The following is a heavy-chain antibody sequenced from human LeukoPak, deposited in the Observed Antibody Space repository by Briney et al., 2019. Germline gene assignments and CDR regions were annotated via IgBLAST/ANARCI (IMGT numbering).Heavy chain of an antibody. J-gene: IGHJ4*02. CDR1: GGSFSGYY. Sequence: PSETLSLTCAVYGGSFSGYYWSWIRQPPGKGLEWIADINRSGSTNYNPSLKSRVTTSVDTSKNQLSLKLSSVTAADTAVYYCARGLINYRSGWYYFDYWGQGTLVTVSS. CDR3: ARGLINYRSGWYYFDY. V-gene: IGHV4-34*01. D-gene: IGHD6-19*01. CDR2: INRSGST.